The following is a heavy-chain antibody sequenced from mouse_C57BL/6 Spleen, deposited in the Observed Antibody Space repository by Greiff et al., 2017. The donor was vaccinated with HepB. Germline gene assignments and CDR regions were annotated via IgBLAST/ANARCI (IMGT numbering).Heavy chain of an antibody. V-gene: IGHV1-69*01. J-gene: IGHJ2*01. D-gene: IGHD2-1*01. CDR1: GYTFTSYW. Sequence: QVQLQQPGAELVMPGASVKLSCKASGYTFTSYWMHWVKQRPGQGLEWIGEIDPSDSYTNYNQKFKGKSTLTVDKSSSTAYMQLSSLTSEDSAVYYCAILGNPLNFGYWGQGTTLTVSS. CDR3: AILGNPLNFGY. CDR2: IDPSDSYT.